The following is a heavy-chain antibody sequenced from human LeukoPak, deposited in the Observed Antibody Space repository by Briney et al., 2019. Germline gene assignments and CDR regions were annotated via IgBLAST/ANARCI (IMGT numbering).Heavy chain of an antibody. D-gene: IGHD2-15*01. CDR2: INTNAGNP. V-gene: IGHV7-4-1*02. J-gene: IGHJ4*02. Sequence: ASVKVSCKASGYTFTSYAMNWARQAPGQGLEWMGWINTNAGNPTYAQGFTGRFVFSLDTSVSTAYLQISSLKAEDTAVYYCARGGSGGSSLALDYWGQGTLVTVSS. CDR1: GYTFTSYA. CDR3: ARGGSGGSSLALDY.